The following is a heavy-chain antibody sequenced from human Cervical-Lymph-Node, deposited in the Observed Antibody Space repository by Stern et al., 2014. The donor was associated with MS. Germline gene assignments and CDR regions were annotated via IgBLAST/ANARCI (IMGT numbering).Heavy chain of an antibody. V-gene: IGHV3-33*01. CDR1: GFSFSTYG. CDR3: ARCRSNYHYYGMDV. Sequence: DQLVESGGGVVQPGRSLRLSCAASGFSFSTYGMHWVRQAPGKGLEWVAVRWFDGSNKYYAYSVNGLLTISKDNSKNTLYLQMNSLRAEDTALYYCARCRSNYHYYGMDVWGQGTTVTVSS. J-gene: IGHJ6*02. CDR2: RWFDGSNK. D-gene: IGHD4-11*01.